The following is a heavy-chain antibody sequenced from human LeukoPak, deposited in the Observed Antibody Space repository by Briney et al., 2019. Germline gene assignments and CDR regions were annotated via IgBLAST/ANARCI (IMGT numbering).Heavy chain of an antibody. CDR3: AREDSAGIAAAGTCYYGMDV. V-gene: IGHV1-2*02. J-gene: IGHJ6*02. D-gene: IGHD6-13*01. Sequence: ASVKVSCKASGYTFTGYYMHWVRQAPGQGLEWMGWINPNRGGTNYAQKFQGRVTMTRDTSISSAYMELSRLRSDDTAVYYCAREDSAGIAAAGTCYYGMDVWGQGTTVTVSS. CDR2: INPNRGGT. CDR1: GYTFTGYY.